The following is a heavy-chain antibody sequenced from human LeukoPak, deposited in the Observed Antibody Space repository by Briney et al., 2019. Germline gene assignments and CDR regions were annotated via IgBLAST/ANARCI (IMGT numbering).Heavy chain of an antibody. CDR2: IYGGGTT. J-gene: IGHJ3*02. Sequence: GGSLRLSCAASAFTFSSHYINWVRQAPGEGLEWVSVIYGGGTTYYADSVKGRFTISRDNSKNTLYLRMNSLRAEDTAVYYCAREDRTSYLNGFHIWGQGTMVIVSS. V-gene: IGHV3-53*01. D-gene: IGHD2-2*01. CDR1: AFTFSSHY. CDR3: AREDRTSYLNGFHI.